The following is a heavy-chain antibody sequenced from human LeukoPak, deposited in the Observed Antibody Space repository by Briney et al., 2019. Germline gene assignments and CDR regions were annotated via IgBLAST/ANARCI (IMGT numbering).Heavy chain of an antibody. CDR1: GFTFSSYA. J-gene: IGHJ4*02. CDR3: ARGGTQSPTD. V-gene: IGHV3-23*01. Sequence: GGSLRLSCAASGFTFSSYAMSWVRQAPGKGLEWVSAISGSGGTTYYADSVKGRFTVSRDNAKNSLYLQMNSLRAEDTAVYYCARGGTQSPTDWGPGTLVTVSS. CDR2: ISGSGGTT.